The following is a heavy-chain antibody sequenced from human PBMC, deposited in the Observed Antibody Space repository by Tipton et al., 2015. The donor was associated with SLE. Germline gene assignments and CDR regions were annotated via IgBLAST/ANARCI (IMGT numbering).Heavy chain of an antibody. CDR1: GFTFDDYA. CDR3: AKDIGADYGDYEGDAFDI. CDR2: ISGDGGST. V-gene: IGHV3-43*02. D-gene: IGHD4-17*01. J-gene: IGHJ3*02. Sequence: SLRLSCAASGFTFDDYAMHWVRQAPGKGLEWVSLISGDGGSTYYADSVKGRFTISRDNSKNSLYLQVNSLRTEDTALYYCAKDIGADYGDYEGDAFDIWGQGTMVTVSS.